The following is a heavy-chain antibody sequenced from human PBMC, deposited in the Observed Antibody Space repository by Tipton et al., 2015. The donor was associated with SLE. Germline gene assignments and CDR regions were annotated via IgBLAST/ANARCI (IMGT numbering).Heavy chain of an antibody. J-gene: IGHJ3*02. V-gene: IGHV4-59*11. D-gene: IGHD1-26*01. CDR2: IHYSGTT. CDR1: GGSITNHY. Sequence: TLSLTCTVSGGSITNHYLNWIRQPPGKGLEWIGYIHYSGTTHDNPSLKSRVTMSVDMSKNQFSLRLTSVTAADTTVYYCARTLGAIAHTVYDAFDIWGQGKMVTVSS. CDR3: ARTLGAIAHTVYDAFDI.